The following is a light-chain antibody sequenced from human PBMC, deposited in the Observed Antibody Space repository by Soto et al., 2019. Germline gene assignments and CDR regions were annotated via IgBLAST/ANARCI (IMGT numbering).Light chain of an antibody. Sequence: QSVLTQPASVSGSPGQSITISCTGTSSTVGGFNVVSWYQQHPGKAPKVIIYEGIKRPSGVSNRFSGSKSGNTASLTISGLQAEDEADYYCSSYTTSSTYVFGSGTKLTVL. J-gene: IGLJ1*01. CDR1: SSTVGGFNV. V-gene: IGLV2-14*02. CDR3: SSYTTSSTYV. CDR2: EGI.